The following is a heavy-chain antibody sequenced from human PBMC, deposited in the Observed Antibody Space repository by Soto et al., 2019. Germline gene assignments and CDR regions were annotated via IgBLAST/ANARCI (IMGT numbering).Heavy chain of an antibody. CDR3: AAVYDSSGYYYVDAFDI. CDR1: GFTFTSSA. Sequence: ASVKVSCKASGFTFTSSAVQWVRQARGQRLEWIGWIVVSSGNTNYAQKFQERVTITRDMSTSTAYMELSSLRSEDTAVYYCAAVYDSSGYYYVDAFDIWGQGTMVTVSS. D-gene: IGHD3-22*01. CDR2: IVVSSGNT. V-gene: IGHV1-58*01. J-gene: IGHJ3*02.